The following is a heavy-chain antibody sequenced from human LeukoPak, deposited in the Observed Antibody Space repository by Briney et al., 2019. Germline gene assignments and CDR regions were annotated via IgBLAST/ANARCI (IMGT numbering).Heavy chain of an antibody. J-gene: IGHJ5*02. D-gene: IGHD3-22*01. CDR2: IIPIFGTA. CDR3: AXGAXPYYYDAKGRTVWFDP. CDR1: GGTFSSYA. V-gene: IGHV1-69*13. Sequence: GASVKVSCKASGGTFSSYAISWVRQAPGQGLEWMGGIIPIFGTANYAQKFQGRVTITADESTSTAYMELSSLRSEDTAVYYCAXGAXPYYYDAKGRTVWFDPWGQGTLVTVSS.